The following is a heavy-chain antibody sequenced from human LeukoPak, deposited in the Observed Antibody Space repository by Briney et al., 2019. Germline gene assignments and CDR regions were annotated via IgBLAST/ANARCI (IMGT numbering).Heavy chain of an antibody. Sequence: GRSLRLSCAASGFTFDDYAMHWVRQAPGKGLEWVSGISWNSGSIGYADSVKGRFTISRDNAKNSLYLQMNSLRAEAAALYYCAKDIRATMVRGVSLDYWGKGTLVTVSS. CDR2: ISWNSGSI. CDR1: GFTFDDYA. J-gene: IGHJ4*02. D-gene: IGHD3-10*01. CDR3: AKDIRATMVRGVSLDY. V-gene: IGHV3-9*01.